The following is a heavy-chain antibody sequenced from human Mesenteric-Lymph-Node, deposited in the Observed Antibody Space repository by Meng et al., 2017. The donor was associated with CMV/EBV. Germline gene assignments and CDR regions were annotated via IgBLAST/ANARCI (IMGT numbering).Heavy chain of an antibody. CDR1: GGTFSSYA. J-gene: IGHJ6*02. CDR2: IIPIFGTA. D-gene: IGHD5-12*01. Sequence: SVKVSCKASGGTFSSYAISWVRQAPGQGLEWMGGIIPIFGTANYAQKFQGRVTITTDESTSTAYMELSSLRSEDTAVYYCARETGGYDWGGGYYYYGMDVWGQGTTVTVSS. CDR3: ARETGGYDWGGGYYYYGMDV. V-gene: IGHV1-69*05.